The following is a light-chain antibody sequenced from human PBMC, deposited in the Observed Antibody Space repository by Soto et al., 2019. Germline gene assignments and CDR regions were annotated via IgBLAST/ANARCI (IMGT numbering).Light chain of an antibody. Sequence: QSALTQPASVSGSAGQSITISCTGSSTDVGGYKYVSWYQQYPGRAPKLIIYEVGHRPSGVSDRFSGSKSGKTASLTISALQAEDEADYFCNSYSSSTSLPYVFGTGTKVTVL. CDR3: NSYSSSTSLPYV. V-gene: IGLV2-14*01. J-gene: IGLJ1*01. CDR1: STDVGGYKY. CDR2: EVG.